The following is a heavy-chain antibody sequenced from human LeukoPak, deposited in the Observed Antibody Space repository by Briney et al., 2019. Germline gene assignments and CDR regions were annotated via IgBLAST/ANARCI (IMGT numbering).Heavy chain of an antibody. Sequence: GASVKVSCKASVYTFTVYYMHWVRQAPGQGLEWMGWINPNSGGTNYAQKFQDRVTMTRDTSISTAYMELSRLRSDDTAVYYCARDQNYYDSSGYYGIDCWGQGTLVTVSS. D-gene: IGHD3-22*01. J-gene: IGHJ4*02. V-gene: IGHV1-2*02. CDR1: VYTFTVYY. CDR3: ARDQNYYDSSGYYGIDC. CDR2: INPNSGGT.